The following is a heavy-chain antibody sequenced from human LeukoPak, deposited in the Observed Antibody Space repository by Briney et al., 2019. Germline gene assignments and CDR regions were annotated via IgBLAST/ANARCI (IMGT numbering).Heavy chain of an antibody. V-gene: IGHV3-9*01. CDR2: ISWNSGSI. Sequence: PGRSLRLSCAASGFTFDDYAMHWVRQAPGKGPEWVSGISWNSGSIGYADSVKGRFTISRDNARNSLYLQMNSLIAEDTALYYCAKDSYGSVRSGYFDYWGQGTLVTVSS. CDR1: GFTFDDYA. J-gene: IGHJ4*02. D-gene: IGHD3-10*01. CDR3: AKDSYGSVRSGYFDY.